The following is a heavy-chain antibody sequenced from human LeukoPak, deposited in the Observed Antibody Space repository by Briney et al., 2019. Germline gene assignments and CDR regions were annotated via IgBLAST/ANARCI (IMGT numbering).Heavy chain of an antibody. V-gene: IGHV4-30-4*01. Sequence: TSETLSLTCTVSGGSISSGDYYWSWIRQPPGKGLEWIGYIYYSGSTYYNPSLKSRVTISVDTSKNQFSLKLSSVTAADTAVYYCARRSVVGYCSGGSCQDAFDIWGQGTMVTVSS. D-gene: IGHD2-15*01. CDR1: GGSISSGDYY. J-gene: IGHJ3*02. CDR2: IYYSGST. CDR3: ARRSVVGYCSGGSCQDAFDI.